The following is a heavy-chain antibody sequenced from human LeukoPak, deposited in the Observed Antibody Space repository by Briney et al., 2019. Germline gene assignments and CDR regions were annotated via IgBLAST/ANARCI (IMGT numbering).Heavy chain of an antibody. J-gene: IGHJ4*02. Sequence: GGSLRLSCAASGFTFSSYGTHWVRQAPGKGLEWVAFIRYDGSNKYYADSVKGRFTISRDNSKNTLYLQMNSLRAEDTAVYYCARDWDDSYFDYWGQGTLVTVSS. CDR1: GFTFSSYG. CDR2: IRYDGSNK. V-gene: IGHV3-30*02. D-gene: IGHD1-1*01. CDR3: ARDWDDSYFDY.